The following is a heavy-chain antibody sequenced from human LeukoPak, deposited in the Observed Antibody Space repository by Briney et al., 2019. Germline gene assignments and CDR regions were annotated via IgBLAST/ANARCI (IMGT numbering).Heavy chain of an antibody. CDR3: AKALDGWEGPLDY. CDR1: GFTFDDYA. CDR2: ISWNSGSI. V-gene: IGHV3-9*01. D-gene: IGHD1-26*01. Sequence: PGGSLRLSCAASGFTFDDYAMPWVRQAPGKGLEWVSGISWNSGSIGYADSVKGRFTISRDNAKNSLYLQMNSLRAEDTALYYCAKALDGWEGPLDYWGQGTLVTVSS. J-gene: IGHJ4*02.